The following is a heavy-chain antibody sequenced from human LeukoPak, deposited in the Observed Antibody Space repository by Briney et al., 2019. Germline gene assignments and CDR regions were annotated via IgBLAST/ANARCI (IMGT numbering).Heavy chain of an antibody. Sequence: PSETLSLTCIVSGGSISSYYWSWIRQPPGKGLEWIGYIYYSGSTNYNPSLKSRVTISVDTSKKQFSLKLSSVTAADTAVYYCARLAFLGSSSQIDYWGQGTLVTVSS. J-gene: IGHJ4*02. CDR3: ARLAFLGSSSQIDY. V-gene: IGHV4-59*01. CDR2: IYYSGST. CDR1: GGSISSYY. D-gene: IGHD6-13*01.